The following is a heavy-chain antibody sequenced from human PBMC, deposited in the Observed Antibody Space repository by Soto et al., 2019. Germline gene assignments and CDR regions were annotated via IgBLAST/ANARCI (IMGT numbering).Heavy chain of an antibody. J-gene: IGHJ4*02. CDR3: ARDHGGGGLTLEY. CDR1: GFIFSDYY. Sequence: QVHLEESGGGLVKPGGSLRLSCTASGFIFSDYYMSWIRQAPGKGLEWVSDISNSGRITHHADSAEGRFTISRDNAKDSLYVQTNRLRPEDSAIYYCARDHGGGGLTLEYWGQGTLVTVSS. D-gene: IGHD3-16*01. V-gene: IGHV3-11*01. CDR2: ISNSGRIT.